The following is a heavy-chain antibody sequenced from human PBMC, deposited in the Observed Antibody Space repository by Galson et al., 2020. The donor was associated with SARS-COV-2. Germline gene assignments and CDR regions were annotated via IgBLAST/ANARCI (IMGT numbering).Heavy chain of an antibody. Sequence: SETLSLTCTVSGGTISSSSYHWGWIRQPPGKGLQWIGSIYYSGTTYSNPSLKSRVTMSVDTSKNQFSLKLSSVTAADTAVYYCAIRLYSYYYICGHDSFDIWGQGTMVTVSS. V-gene: IGHV4-39*01. D-gene: IGHD3-22*01. CDR1: GGTISSSSYH. CDR2: IYYSGTT. CDR3: AIRLYSYYYICGHDSFDI. J-gene: IGHJ3*02.